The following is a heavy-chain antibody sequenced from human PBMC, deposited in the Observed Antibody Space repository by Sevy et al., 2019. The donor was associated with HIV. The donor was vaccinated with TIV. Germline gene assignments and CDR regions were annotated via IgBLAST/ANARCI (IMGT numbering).Heavy chain of an antibody. Sequence: GGSLRLSCAASGFTFSSYAMHWVRQAPGKGLEWVAVISYDGSNKYYADSVKGRFTISRDNSKKTLYLQMNSLRAEDTAVYYCARDAAAADKYAFDIWGQGTMVTVSS. CDR3: ARDAAAADKYAFDI. J-gene: IGHJ3*02. D-gene: IGHD6-13*01. CDR1: GFTFSSYA. CDR2: ISYDGSNK. V-gene: IGHV3-30-3*01.